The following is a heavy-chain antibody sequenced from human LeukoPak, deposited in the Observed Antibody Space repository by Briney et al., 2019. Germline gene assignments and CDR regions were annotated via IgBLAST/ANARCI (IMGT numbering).Heavy chain of an antibody. CDR1: GGTFSSYV. D-gene: IGHD2-21*01. CDR3: ARVVMGGLYYFDY. CDR2: IIPMLDIQ. Sequence: ASVKVSCKASGGTFSSYVITWVRQAPGQGLEWMGRIIPMLDIQNYAQKFQGRVTITTDESTSTAYMELSSLRSEDTAVYYCARVVMGGLYYFDYWGQGTLVTVSS. J-gene: IGHJ4*02. V-gene: IGHV1-69*04.